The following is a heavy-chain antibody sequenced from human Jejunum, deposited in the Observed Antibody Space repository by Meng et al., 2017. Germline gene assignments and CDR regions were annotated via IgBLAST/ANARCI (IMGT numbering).Heavy chain of an antibody. D-gene: IGHD3-3*01. V-gene: IGHV4-34*01. CDR3: ARGFGRSWRRYWYFDL. Sequence: VHLQAWAGRLLTPSGPPSTTCAVYGASFSDHYWTWIRQPPGKGLEWVGQINHSGNTNYNPSLKSRVTISVDTSKNQFSLTLRSVTAADSAMYYCARGFGRSWRRYWYFDLWGRGTLVTVSS. CDR1: GASFSDHY. J-gene: IGHJ2*01. CDR2: INHSGNT.